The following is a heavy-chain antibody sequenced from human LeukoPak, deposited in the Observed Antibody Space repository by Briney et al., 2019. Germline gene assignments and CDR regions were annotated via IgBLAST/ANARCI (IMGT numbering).Heavy chain of an antibody. V-gene: IGHV4-59*08. Sequence: SETLSLTCTVSGGSISGYYWSWIWQPPGKGLEWIGYIYYSGSTNYNPSLKSRVTISVDASKNHFSLKLSSVTAADTAVYYCARHAATWNPFFDYWGQGTLITVSS. CDR1: GGSISGYY. D-gene: IGHD6-25*01. J-gene: IGHJ4*02. CDR2: IYYSGST. CDR3: ARHAATWNPFFDY.